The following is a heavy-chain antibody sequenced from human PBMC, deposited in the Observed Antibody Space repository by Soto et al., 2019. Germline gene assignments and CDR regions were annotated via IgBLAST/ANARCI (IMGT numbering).Heavy chain of an antibody. D-gene: IGHD2-15*01. J-gene: IGHJ5*02. Sequence: PSETLSLTCAVYGGSFSGYYWSWIRQPPGKGLEWIGYISYSGSTDYNPSLKSRVTISFDASKNQISLQVRSATAADADVYYCARDLKEYCSDGKCNWFDPWGQGTLVTVSS. CDR1: GGSFSGYY. V-gene: IGHV4-59*01. CDR3: ARDLKEYCSDGKCNWFDP. CDR2: ISYSGST.